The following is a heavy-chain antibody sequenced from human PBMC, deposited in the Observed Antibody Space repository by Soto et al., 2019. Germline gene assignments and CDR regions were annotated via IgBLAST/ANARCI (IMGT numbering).Heavy chain of an antibody. V-gene: IGHV3-21*01. CDR2: ISSSSSYI. D-gene: IGHD6-6*01. CDR3: ARRYSSSTGAFDI. Sequence: GGSLRLSCAASGFTFSSYSMNWVRQAPGKGLEWVSSISSSSSYIYYADSVKGRFTISRDNAKNSLYLQMNSLRAEDTAVYYCARRYSSSTGAFDIWGQGTMVTVSS. CDR1: GFTFSSYS. J-gene: IGHJ3*02.